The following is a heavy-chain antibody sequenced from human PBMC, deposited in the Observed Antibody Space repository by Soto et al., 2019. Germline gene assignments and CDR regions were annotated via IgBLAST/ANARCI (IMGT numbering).Heavy chain of an antibody. D-gene: IGHD6-19*01. V-gene: IGHV3-30*18. CDR1: GFTFSTYG. CDR2: ISQDGTNR. CDR3: AKEWAAVAGTYVFDV. J-gene: IGHJ3*01. Sequence: QVQLVESGGGVVQPGRSLRLSCAASGFTFSTYGMHWVRQAPGKGLEWVAVISQDGTNRYYADSVKGRFTISRDNHKNMLFLQMDSLRTEDTAVFYCAKEWAAVAGTYVFDVWGQGTMVTVSS.